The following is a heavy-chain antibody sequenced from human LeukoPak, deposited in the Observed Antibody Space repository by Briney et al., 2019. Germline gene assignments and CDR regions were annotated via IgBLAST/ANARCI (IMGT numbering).Heavy chain of an antibody. CDR3: ARVLENLTGYYSLDY. Sequence: PGGSLRLSCAASGFTFSSYAMHWVRQAPGKGLEWVAAISYDGSIKYSADSVKGRFTISRDNSKNALYLQMDSLRADDTAVYYCARVLENLTGYYSLDYWGQGTLVTVSS. CDR2: ISYDGSIK. CDR1: GFTFSSYA. D-gene: IGHD3-9*01. V-gene: IGHV3-30*04. J-gene: IGHJ4*02.